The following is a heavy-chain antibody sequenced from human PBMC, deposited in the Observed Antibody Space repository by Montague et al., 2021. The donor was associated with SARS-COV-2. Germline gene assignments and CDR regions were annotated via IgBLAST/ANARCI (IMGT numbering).Heavy chain of an antibody. J-gene: IGHJ6*02. Sequence: SETLSLTCAVSGGSISSSNWWSWVRQPPGKGLEWIGEIYHSGCTNYNPSLKSRVTISVDKSKNQLSLKLSSVTAADTAVYYCARDTASYGMDVWGQGTTVTVSS. V-gene: IGHV4-4*02. D-gene: IGHD4-17*01. CDR2: IYHSGCT. CDR1: GGSISSSNW. CDR3: ARDTASYGMDV.